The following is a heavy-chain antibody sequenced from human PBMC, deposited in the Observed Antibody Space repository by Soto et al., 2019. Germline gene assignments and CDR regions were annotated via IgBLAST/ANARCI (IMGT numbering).Heavy chain of an antibody. CDR1: GGSISSYY. V-gene: IGHV4-59*01. J-gene: IGHJ6*02. CDR3: ARDVIKYMYSSSSYYYYGMDV. Sequence: PXGTLSLTCTVSGGSISSYYWSWIRQPPGKGLEWIGYIYYSGSTNYNPSLKSRVTISVDTSKNQFSLKLSSVTAADTAVYYCARDVIKYMYSSSSYYYYGMDVWGQGTTVTVSS. D-gene: IGHD6-6*01. CDR2: IYYSGST.